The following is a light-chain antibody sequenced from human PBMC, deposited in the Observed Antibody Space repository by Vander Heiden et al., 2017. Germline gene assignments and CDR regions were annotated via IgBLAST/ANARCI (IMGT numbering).Light chain of an antibody. Sequence: EIQMTQSPSSLSTSIGDRIIITCQASHDISNYLHWYQQKPAKAPKLLIYGASILETGVPSRFSGSGSGTDFTFTISSLQPEDMATYYCQRYDSVPNTFGQGTRLEI. CDR1: HDISNY. V-gene: IGKV1-33*01. J-gene: IGKJ5*01. CDR3: QRYDSVPNT. CDR2: GAS.